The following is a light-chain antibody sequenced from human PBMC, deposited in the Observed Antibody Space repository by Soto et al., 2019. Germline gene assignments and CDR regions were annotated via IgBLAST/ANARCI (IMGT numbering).Light chain of an antibody. J-gene: IGKJ2*01. CDR2: VAS. CDR3: QQYSNWPPYT. V-gene: IGKV3-15*01. CDR1: QSVSTN. Sequence: EIVMTQSPATLSVSPGQRVTLSCRASQSVSTNLAWYQQKPGQAPRLLIYVASTRATGIPVRFSGSGSGTEFTLTISSPQSEDFAVYYCQQYSNWPPYTFGRGTKLEI.